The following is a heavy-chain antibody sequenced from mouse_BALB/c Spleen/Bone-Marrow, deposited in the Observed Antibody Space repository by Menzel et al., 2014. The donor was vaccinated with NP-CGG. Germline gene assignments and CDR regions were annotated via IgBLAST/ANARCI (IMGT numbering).Heavy chain of an antibody. D-gene: IGHD4-1*01. CDR1: GFTFSTYG. V-gene: IGHV5-6*02. CDR2: ISSGGGYT. J-gene: IGHJ4*01. Sequence: EVELEESGGDLVKPGGSLKLSCAASGFTFSTYGMSWVRQTPDKRLEWVATISSGGGYTYYPDSVKGRFTISRDNANNTRYLQMSSLKSEDTAMYYCTRQRNWDHYAMDYWGQGTSVTVSS. CDR3: TRQRNWDHYAMDY.